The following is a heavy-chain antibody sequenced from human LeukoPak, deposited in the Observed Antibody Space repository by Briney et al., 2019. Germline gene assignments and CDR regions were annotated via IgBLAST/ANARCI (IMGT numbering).Heavy chain of an antibody. CDR1: GGSFSGYY. Sequence: PSETLSPTCAVYGGSFSGYYWNWIRQPPGEGLEWIGEINHSGSTNYNPSLKSRVTISVDTSKNQFSLKLSFISAADTAVYYCAVAGYGRRFDCWGQGTLVTVSS. CDR3: AVAGYGRRFDC. CDR2: INHSGST. V-gene: IGHV4-34*01. J-gene: IGHJ4*02. D-gene: IGHD5-18*01.